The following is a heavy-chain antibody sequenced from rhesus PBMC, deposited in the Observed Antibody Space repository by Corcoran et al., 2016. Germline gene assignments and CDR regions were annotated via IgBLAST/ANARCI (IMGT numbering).Heavy chain of an antibody. CDR1: GGSFSSYW. J-gene: IGHJ4*01. CDR2: INGNSGST. CDR3: ARRTYTYYCDY. D-gene: IGHD1-44*01. V-gene: IGHV4-80*01. Sequence: QVQLQESGPGLVKPSETLSLTCAVSGGSFSSYWWSWIRQPPGKGLEWIGEINGNSGSTNSNPSHKRRVTIAKDAPKNQLSLKLSSVTAADTAGYYCARRTYTYYCDYWGQGVLVTGSS.